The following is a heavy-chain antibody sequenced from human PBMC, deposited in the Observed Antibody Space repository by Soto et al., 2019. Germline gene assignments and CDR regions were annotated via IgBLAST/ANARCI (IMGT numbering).Heavy chain of an antibody. Sequence: VQLLESGGGLVQPGGSLRLSCAASGFTFSSYAMSWVRQAPGKGLEWVSAISGSGGSTYYADSVKGRFTISRDNSKNTLYLQMNSLRAEDTAVYYCAKGTRIRIAAADDLYYYYYMDVWGKGTTVTVSS. V-gene: IGHV3-23*01. CDR2: ISGSGGST. J-gene: IGHJ6*03. CDR1: GFTFSSYA. D-gene: IGHD6-13*01. CDR3: AKGTRIRIAAADDLYYYYYMDV.